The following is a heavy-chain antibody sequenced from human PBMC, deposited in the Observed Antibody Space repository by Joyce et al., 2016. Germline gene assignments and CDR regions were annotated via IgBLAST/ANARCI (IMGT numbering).Heavy chain of an antibody. D-gene: IGHD3-3*01. CDR1: GYSFVSYG. V-gene: IGHV1-18*04. CDR2: VSSYNGHT. Sequence: QGHLVQSGGEVKRPGASVRVSCKASGYSFVSYGISWVRQAPGKGLEWMGWVSSYNGHTKYREKVKGRLALTTDASSSTAYMELRSLRSDDTAVYFCARQEYDFWTGADPLDIWGQGTVVTVSS. CDR3: ARQEYDFWTGADPLDI. J-gene: IGHJ3*02.